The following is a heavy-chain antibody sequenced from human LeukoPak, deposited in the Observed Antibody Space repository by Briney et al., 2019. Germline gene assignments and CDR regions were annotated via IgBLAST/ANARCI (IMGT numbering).Heavy chain of an antibody. D-gene: IGHD7-27*01. CDR1: GFSFSDSW. CDR2: IKEDESQE. V-gene: IGHV3-7*01. J-gene: IGHJ6*02. Sequence: GGSLRLSCAASGFSFSDSWMSWDRQAPGKGPEWVANIKEDESQEHYADSVKGRFTVSRDNAKNSLFLQMNSLRVEDTAVYYCATYKNWVAGDVWGQGTTVSVSS. CDR3: ATYKNWVAGDV.